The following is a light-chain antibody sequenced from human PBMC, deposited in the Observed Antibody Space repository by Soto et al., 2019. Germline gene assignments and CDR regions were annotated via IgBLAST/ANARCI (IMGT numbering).Light chain of an antibody. V-gene: IGKV3-11*01. CDR1: QSVSSY. CDR3: QQRISRPT. J-gene: IGKJ4*01. Sequence: EIVLTQSPGTLSLSPGERATLSCRARQSVSSYLAWYQQKPGQPPRLLIFDASNRATGTPARFSGSGSGTDFTLTISSLETEDFAGYYWQQRISRPTFGGGTTGEIK. CDR2: DAS.